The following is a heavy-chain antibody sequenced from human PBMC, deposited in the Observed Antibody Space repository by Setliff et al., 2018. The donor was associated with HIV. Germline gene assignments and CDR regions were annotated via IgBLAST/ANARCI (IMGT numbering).Heavy chain of an antibody. CDR3: ARGPTRSGAVYDSDGYYLRFFDY. CDR2: INPISGNT. CDR1: GYTFTSYY. J-gene: IGHJ4*02. Sequence: ASVKVSCKASGYTFTSYYVHWVRQAPGQGLEWMGIINPISGNTNYAQNFQGRVTMTRDTSTSIVYMELSSLRSEDTAVYYCARGPTRSGAVYDSDGYYLRFFDYWGRGALVTVS. D-gene: IGHD3-22*01. V-gene: IGHV1-46*03.